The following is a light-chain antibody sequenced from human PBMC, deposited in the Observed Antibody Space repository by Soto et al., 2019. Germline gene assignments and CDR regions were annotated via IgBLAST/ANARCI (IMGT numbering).Light chain of an antibody. CDR3: QQSYNPPLT. J-gene: IGKJ4*01. CDR1: QSISRW. V-gene: IGKV1-5*03. Sequence: DIQMTQSPSTLSASVGDRVTITCRASQSISRWVAWYQQTPGTGPKLLIYTASNSASGAPSRFSGSRSGTDFPLTISSLQPEDFANYYCQQSYNPPLTFGGGTKVDIK. CDR2: TAS.